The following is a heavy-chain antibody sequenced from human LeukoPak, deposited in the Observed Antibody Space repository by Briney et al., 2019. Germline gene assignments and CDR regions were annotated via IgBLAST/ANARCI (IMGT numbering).Heavy chain of an antibody. CDR2: LTNSGGSGGVT. J-gene: IGHJ4*02. CDR1: GFTFSTYA. V-gene: IGHV3-23*01. Sequence: GGSLRLSCAASGFTFSTYAMSWVRQAPGKGLEWVSALTNSGGSGGVTYYADSVKGRFIISRDNSKSTLYLQLSSLKAEDTAVYYCAKAMSTDHYDSRGFYRVDFDSWGQGTLVTVSS. CDR3: AKAMSTDHYDSRGFYRVDFDS. D-gene: IGHD3-22*01.